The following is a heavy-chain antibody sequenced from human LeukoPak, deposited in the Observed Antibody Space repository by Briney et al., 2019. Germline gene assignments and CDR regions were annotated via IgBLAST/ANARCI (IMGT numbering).Heavy chain of an antibody. CDR3: AKDRPLRLPREIDY. D-gene: IGHD3-3*01. J-gene: IGHJ4*02. V-gene: IGHV3-23*01. CDR2: ISGSGGST. CDR1: GFSSYA. Sequence: GGSLRLSCAASGFSSYAVNWVRQAPGKGLEWVSAISGSGGSTYYADSVKGRFTISRDNSKTTLYLQMNSLRAEDTAVYYCAKDRPLRLPREIDYWGQGTLVTVSS.